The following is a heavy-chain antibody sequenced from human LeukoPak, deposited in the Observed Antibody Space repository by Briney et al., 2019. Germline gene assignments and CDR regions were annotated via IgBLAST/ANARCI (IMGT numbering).Heavy chain of an antibody. V-gene: IGHV3-53*01. Sequence: GGSLRLSCAASGFTFSNYWMSWVRQAPGKGLEWVSVIYSGGSTYYADSVKGRFTISRDNSKNTLYLQMNSLRAEDTTVYYCARDLVPIGAFDIWGQGTMVTVSS. D-gene: IGHD2-8*02. CDR1: GFTFSNYW. J-gene: IGHJ3*02. CDR2: IYSGGST. CDR3: ARDLVPIGAFDI.